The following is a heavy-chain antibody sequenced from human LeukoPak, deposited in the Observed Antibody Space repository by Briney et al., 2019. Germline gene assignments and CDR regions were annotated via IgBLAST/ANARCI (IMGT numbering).Heavy chain of an antibody. V-gene: IGHV3-30*18. CDR3: AKQTAMVLFDY. CDR2: ISYDGSNK. CDR1: GFTFSSYG. Sequence: GGSLRLSCAASGFTFSSYGMHWVRQAPGKGLEWVAVISYDGSNKYYADSVKGRFTISRDNSKNTLYLQINSLRAEDTAVYYCAKQTAMVLFDYWGQGTLVTVSS. J-gene: IGHJ4*02. D-gene: IGHD5-18*01.